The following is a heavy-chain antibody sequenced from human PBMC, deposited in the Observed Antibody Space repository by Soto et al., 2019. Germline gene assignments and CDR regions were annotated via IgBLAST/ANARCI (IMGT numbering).Heavy chain of an antibody. CDR1: GYTFTSHD. CDR3: ARWDYGYYARFDY. Sequence: QVQLVQSGAEVKKSGPSVKVSCKASGYTFTSHDINWVRQATGQGLEWMGWMNPNSGNTGYAQKFQGRVTMTRNTSISTAYMELRSLRSEDTAVYYCARWDYGYYARFDYWGQGTLVTVSS. CDR2: MNPNSGNT. J-gene: IGHJ4*02. V-gene: IGHV1-8*01. D-gene: IGHD4-17*01.